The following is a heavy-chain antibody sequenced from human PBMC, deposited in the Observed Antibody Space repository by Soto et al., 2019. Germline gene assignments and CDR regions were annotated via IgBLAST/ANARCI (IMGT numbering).Heavy chain of an antibody. CDR3: AKSQARYSKDAFDI. J-gene: IGHJ3*02. Sequence: SETLSLTCTVSSDSISSGGYCWSWIRQHPGKGLEWLGNINDSRSTYYNPSIKSRVTISVDTSKNQLSLRMTSVTAADTAVYFCAKSQARYSKDAFDIWGRGTLVIVSS. V-gene: IGHV4-31*03. CDR2: INDSRST. CDR1: SDSISSGGYC. D-gene: IGHD2-21*01.